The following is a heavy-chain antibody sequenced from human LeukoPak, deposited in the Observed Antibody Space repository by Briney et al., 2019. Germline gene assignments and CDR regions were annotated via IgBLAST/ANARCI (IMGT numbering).Heavy chain of an antibody. CDR1: GGSISSGGYS. Sequence: SETLSLTCAVSGGSISSGGYSWSWIRQPPGKGLEWIGYIYHSGSTYYDPSLKSRVTISVDTPKNQLSLKMSSVTAADTAVYYCARGILTGLDYFDYWGEGTLVIVSS. CDR2: IYHSGST. CDR3: ARGILTGLDYFDY. V-gene: IGHV4-30-2*02. J-gene: IGHJ4*02. D-gene: IGHD3-9*01.